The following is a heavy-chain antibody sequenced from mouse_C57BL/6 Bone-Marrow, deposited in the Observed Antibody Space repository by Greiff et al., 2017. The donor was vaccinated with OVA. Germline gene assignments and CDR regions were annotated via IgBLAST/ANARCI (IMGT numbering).Heavy chain of an antibody. CDR2: ISRGSSTI. J-gene: IGHJ4*01. CDR1: GFTFSDYG. CDR3: ARGALGY. Sequence: EVMLVESGGGLVKPGGSLKLSCAASGFTFSDYGMHWVRQAPEKGLEWVAYISRGSSTIYYADTVKGRFTLSRDNAKNTLFLQMTSLRSEDTAMYYCARGALGYWGQGTSVTVSS. V-gene: IGHV5-17*01.